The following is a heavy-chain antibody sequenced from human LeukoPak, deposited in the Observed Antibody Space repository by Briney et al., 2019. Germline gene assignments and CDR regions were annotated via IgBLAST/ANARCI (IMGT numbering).Heavy chain of an antibody. CDR2: IYYSGST. CDR1: GGSISSSSYF. D-gene: IGHD3-16*02. CDR3: ARTGYDYVWKSYRYTSFDY. Sequence: SETLSLTCTVSGGSISSSSYFWGWIRQPPGKGLEWIGSIYYSGSTYYNPSLKSRVTISVDMSKNQFSLKLSSVTAADTAVYYCARTGYDYVWKSYRYTSFDYWGQGTLVTVSS. V-gene: IGHV4-39*07. J-gene: IGHJ4*02.